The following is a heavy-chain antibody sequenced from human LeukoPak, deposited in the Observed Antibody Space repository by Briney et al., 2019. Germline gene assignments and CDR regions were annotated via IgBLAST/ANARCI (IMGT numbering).Heavy chain of an antibody. CDR3: ARDGGA. V-gene: IGHV4-39*07. Sequence: SETLSLTCTVSGDSISSSSYYWGWIRQPPGKGLEWIGTIFYSGSTYYNPSLKSRVTISVDTSKNQFSLKLSSVTAADTAVYYCARDGGAWGQGTLVTVSS. CDR1: GDSISSSSYY. J-gene: IGHJ5*02. CDR2: IFYSGST. D-gene: IGHD3-3*01.